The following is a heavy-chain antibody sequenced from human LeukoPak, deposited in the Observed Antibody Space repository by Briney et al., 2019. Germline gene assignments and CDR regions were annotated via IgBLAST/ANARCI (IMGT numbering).Heavy chain of an antibody. D-gene: IGHD2-21*01. Sequence: PSETLSLTCNVSGYSISSGYFWGWVRQAPGKGLEWIGSIYQRATVHYNPSLKSRVTISLDTSKNHFSLNLRSMQASDTAVYYCARAFCVGECFVLHIFFDSWGQGTLVTVPS. J-gene: IGHJ4*02. CDR2: IYQRATV. CDR1: GYSISSGYF. V-gene: IGHV4-38-2*02. CDR3: ARAFCVGECFVLHIFFDS.